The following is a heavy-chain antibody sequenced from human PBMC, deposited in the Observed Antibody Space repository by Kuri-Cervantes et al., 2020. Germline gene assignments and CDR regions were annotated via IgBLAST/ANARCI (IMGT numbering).Heavy chain of an antibody. J-gene: IGHJ4*02. CDR3: ARRRITMIVVVITSGFDY. D-gene: IGHD3-22*01. CDR1: GGSMSSYY. Sequence: SETLSLTCTVSGGSMSSYYWSWIRQPPGKGLEWIGYIYYSGSTNYNPSLKSRVTISVDTSKNQFSLKLSSVTAADTAVYYCARRRITMIVVVITSGFDYWGQGALVTVSS. CDR2: IYYSGST. V-gene: IGHV4-59*12.